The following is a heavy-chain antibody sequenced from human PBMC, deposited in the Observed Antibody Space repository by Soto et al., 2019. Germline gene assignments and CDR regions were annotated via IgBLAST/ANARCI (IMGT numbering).Heavy chain of an antibody. Sequence: ESGGGLVQAGRSLRLSCAASGFTFSDYAMHWVRQVPGKGLEWVAGIGWRSFALGYADSVKGRFTISRDNAKKSLYLQMNSLRAEDSALYFCVKDRLASTRGRFDFWGQGTLVTVSS. J-gene: IGHJ4*02. V-gene: IGHV3-9*01. D-gene: IGHD2-2*01. CDR3: VKDRLASTRGRFDF. CDR2: IGWRSFAL. CDR1: GFTFSDYA.